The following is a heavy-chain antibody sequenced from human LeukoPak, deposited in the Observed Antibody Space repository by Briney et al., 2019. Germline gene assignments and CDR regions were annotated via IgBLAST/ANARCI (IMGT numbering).Heavy chain of an antibody. CDR2: INTDGSST. J-gene: IGHJ5*02. V-gene: IGHV3-74*01. D-gene: IGHD6-13*01. CDR1: GFTFSSYW. Sequence: GGSLSLSCAVSGFTFSSYWMHWVRQAPGKGLVWVSRINTDGSSTSYADSVKGRFTISRGNAKNTLYLQMNSLRAEDTAVYYCARESGIAAALDLWGQGTLVTVSS. CDR3: ARESGIAAALDL.